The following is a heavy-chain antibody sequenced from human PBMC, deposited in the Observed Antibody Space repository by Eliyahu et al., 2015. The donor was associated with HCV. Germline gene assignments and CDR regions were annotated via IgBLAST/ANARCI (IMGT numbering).Heavy chain of an antibody. CDR2: SNAGNGNT. CDR3: ARGGYYYGSGSHDYYYYYGMDV. CDR1: GYTFXSYA. V-gene: IGHV1-3*01. J-gene: IGHJ6*02. Sequence: QVQLVQSGAEVKKPGASVKVSXKASGYTFXSYAMXXVXQAPGQRLXGMGWSNAGNGNTKXSQKFQGRVTITRDTSASTAYMELSSLRSEDTAVYYCARGGYYYGSGSHDYYYYYGMDVWGQGTTVTVSS. D-gene: IGHD3-10*01.